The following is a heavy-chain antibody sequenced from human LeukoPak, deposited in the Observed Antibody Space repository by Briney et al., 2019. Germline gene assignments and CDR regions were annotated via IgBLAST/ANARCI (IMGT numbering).Heavy chain of an antibody. D-gene: IGHD3-3*01. Sequence: PGGSLRLSCAASGFTFSSYAMHWVRQAPGKGLEWVAVISYDGSNKYYADSVKGRFTISRDNSKNTLYLQMNSLRAEDTAVYYCAREDFGVVTATPFDYWGQGTLVTVSS. J-gene: IGHJ4*02. CDR3: AREDFGVVTATPFDY. CDR1: GFTFSSYA. V-gene: IGHV3-30-3*01. CDR2: ISYDGSNK.